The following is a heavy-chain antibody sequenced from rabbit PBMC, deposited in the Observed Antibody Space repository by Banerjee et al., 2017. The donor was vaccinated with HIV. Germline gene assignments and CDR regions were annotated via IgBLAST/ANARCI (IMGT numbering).Heavy chain of an antibody. CDR2: IYSGRSAGT. D-gene: IGHD8-1*01. Sequence: QQQLEESGGGLVKPGGTLTLTCKASGIDFSSYYYMCWVRQAPGKGLEWIACIYSGRSAGTHYASWAKGRFTISKTSSTTVTLQMTSLTAADTATYFCAREAGSSYYTGYSFNLWGQGTLVTDS. J-gene: IGHJ4*01. CDR3: AREAGSSYYTGYSFNL. CDR1: GIDFSSYYY. V-gene: IGHV1S45*01.